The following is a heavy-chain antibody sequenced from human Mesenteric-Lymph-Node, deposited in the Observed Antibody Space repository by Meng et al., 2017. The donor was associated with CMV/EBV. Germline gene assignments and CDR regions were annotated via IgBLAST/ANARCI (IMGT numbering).Heavy chain of an antibody. CDR1: GFTVSSHY. CDR2: IYSGGST. V-gene: IGHV3-53*01. CDR3: ARDGDTAVVPAASDWDY. J-gene: IGHJ4*02. D-gene: IGHD2-2*01. Sequence: GESLKISCAASGFTVSSHYMSWVRQAPGKGLEWVSVIYSGGSTYYADSVKGRFTISRDNAKNSLYLQMNSLRAEDTAVYYCARDGDTAVVPAASDWDYWGQGTLVTVSS.